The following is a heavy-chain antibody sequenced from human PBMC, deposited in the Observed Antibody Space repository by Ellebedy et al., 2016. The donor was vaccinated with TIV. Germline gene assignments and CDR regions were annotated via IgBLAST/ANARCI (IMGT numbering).Heavy chain of an antibody. Sequence: PGGSLRLSCTVSGGSVSNDTYYWNWIRQPPGKGLEWIGYIYNSGTTNYNPSLKSRITMTVDPSKNQLPLRLSSVTAADTAVYYYARWTYRSGSYFFFDYWGHGTLVTVSS. CDR2: IYNSGTT. CDR1: GGSVSNDTYY. CDR3: ARWTYRSGSYFFFDY. V-gene: IGHV4-61*01. D-gene: IGHD1-26*01. J-gene: IGHJ4*01.